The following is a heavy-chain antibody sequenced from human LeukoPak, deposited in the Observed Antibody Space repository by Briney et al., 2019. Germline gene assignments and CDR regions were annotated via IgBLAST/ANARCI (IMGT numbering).Heavy chain of an antibody. J-gene: IGHJ4*02. Sequence: SQTLSLTCAVSGGSISSGGYSWSWIRQPPGKGLEWIGYIYHSGSTYYNPSLKSRVTISVDRSKNQFSLKLSSVTAADTAVYYWARANYQYYFDYWGKETLVTVSP. CDR3: ARANYQYYFDY. CDR1: GGSISSGGYS. D-gene: IGHD4/OR15-4a*01. CDR2: IYHSGST. V-gene: IGHV4-30-2*01.